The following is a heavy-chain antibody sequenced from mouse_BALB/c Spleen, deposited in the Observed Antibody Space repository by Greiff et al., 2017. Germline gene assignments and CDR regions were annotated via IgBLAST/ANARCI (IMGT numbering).Heavy chain of an antibody. J-gene: IGHJ3*01. Sequence: QVQLQQSGAELVRPGSSVKISCKASGYEFSSYWMNWVKQRPGQGLEWIGQIYPGEGDPNYNGKFKCKATLPADKSSRTAYMQRSSLTSEDSAVYFCARSDGTWFAYWGQGTLVTVSA. V-gene: IGHV1-80*01. D-gene: IGHD2-3*01. CDR1: GYEFSSYW. CDR3: ARSDGTWFAY. CDR2: IYPGEGDP.